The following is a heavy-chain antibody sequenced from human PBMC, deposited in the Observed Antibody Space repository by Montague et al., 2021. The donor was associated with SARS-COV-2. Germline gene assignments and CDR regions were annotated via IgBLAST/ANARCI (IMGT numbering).Heavy chain of an antibody. Sequence: SETLSLTCVVSGASVTSPNWWSWVRQAPGKGLEWIGEINHRGTINYNPSLKSRVTISVDKSKNNFFLRLSSVTAADTAIYLCARDADIDVFGSYFDDWGQGTLVTVTS. V-gene: IGHV4-4*02. CDR3: ARDADIDVFGSYFDD. CDR2: INHRGTI. D-gene: IGHD5-12*01. J-gene: IGHJ4*02. CDR1: GASVTSPNW.